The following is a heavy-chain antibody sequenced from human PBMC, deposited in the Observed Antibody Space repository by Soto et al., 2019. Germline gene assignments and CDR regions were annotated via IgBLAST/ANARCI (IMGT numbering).Heavy chain of an antibody. CDR1: GFTFSHHW. CDR2: INQDGSEK. D-gene: IGHD2-2*01. Sequence: RRLSCVASGFTFSHHWMSWVRQAPGKGLQWVANINQDGSEKYYEDSVKGRFTISRDNAENSLVLQMDNLRAEDAAVYYCVRLYIVVVPAATQWFDPWGQGTRVTVSS. J-gene: IGHJ5*02. V-gene: IGHV3-7*03. CDR3: VRLYIVVVPAATQWFDP.